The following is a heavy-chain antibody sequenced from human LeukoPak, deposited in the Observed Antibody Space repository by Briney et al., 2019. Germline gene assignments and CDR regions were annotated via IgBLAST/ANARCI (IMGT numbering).Heavy chain of an antibody. CDR2: INSDGSST. Sequence: GGSLRLSCAASGFTFSSYWMHWVRQAPGKGPVWVSRINSDGSSTSYADSVKGRLTISRDNAKNTLYLQMNSLRVEDTAVYYCARGIMRYYGTDVWGKGTTVTVSS. CDR1: GFTFSSYW. J-gene: IGHJ6*04. V-gene: IGHV3-74*01. CDR3: ARGIMRYYGTDV. D-gene: IGHD3-16*01.